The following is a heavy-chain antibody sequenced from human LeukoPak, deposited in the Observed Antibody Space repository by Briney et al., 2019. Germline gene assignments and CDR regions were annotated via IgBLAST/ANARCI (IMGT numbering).Heavy chain of an antibody. J-gene: IGHJ4*02. Sequence: GGSLRLSCAASGFTFSDAWMSWVRQAPGKGLEWVGRIKSKTDGGTTDYAAPVKGRFTISRDDSKNTLYLQMNSLKIEDTAVYYCARYYGASGSQYYFDYWGQGTLVTVSS. V-gene: IGHV3-15*01. D-gene: IGHD4/OR15-4a*01. CDR1: GFTFSDAW. CDR2: IKSKTDGGTT. CDR3: ARYYGASGSQYYFDY.